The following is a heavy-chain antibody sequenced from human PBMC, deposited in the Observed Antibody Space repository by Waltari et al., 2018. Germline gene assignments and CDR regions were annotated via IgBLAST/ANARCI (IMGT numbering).Heavy chain of an antibody. CDR2: IRNKANNYAT. V-gene: IGHV3-73*01. Sequence: EVQVVESGGALVQPGGSLRLSCTAPGFTFSSFPITWVRQAPGTGLEWVGRIRNKANNYATAYAASVKGRFTISRDDSKNTAYLQMNSLKTEDTAVYYCTRLNAYGMDVWGQGTTVTVSS. CDR3: TRLNAYGMDV. J-gene: IGHJ6*02. CDR1: GFTFSSFP. D-gene: IGHD2-8*01.